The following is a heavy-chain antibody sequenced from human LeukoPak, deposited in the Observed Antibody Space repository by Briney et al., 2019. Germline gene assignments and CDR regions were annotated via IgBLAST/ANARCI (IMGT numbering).Heavy chain of an antibody. D-gene: IGHD1-26*01. Sequence: SETLSLTCAVYGGSFSVYYWSWIRQPPGKGLEWIGEINHSGSTNYNPSLKSRVTISVDTSKNQFSLKLSSVTAADTAVYYCVGPHLVGATSNEYFQHWGQGTLVTVSS. CDR2: INHSGST. CDR1: GGSFSVYY. V-gene: IGHV4-34*01. J-gene: IGHJ1*01. CDR3: VGPHLVGATSNEYFQH.